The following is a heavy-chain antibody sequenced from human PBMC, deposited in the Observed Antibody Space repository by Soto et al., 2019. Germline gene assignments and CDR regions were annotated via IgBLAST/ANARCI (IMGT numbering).Heavy chain of an antibody. CDR3: ARAYSCSTADY. J-gene: IGHJ4*02. CDR1: GFTFSRYW. D-gene: IGHD6-6*01. Sequence: EVQLVESWGGLVQPGGSLRLSCAASGFTFSRYWMSWVRQAPGKGREWVANFKQDGSEKYSVDSVKGRFTSSRDKAKNPLDLQMNSMRAEDTAVYYCARAYSCSTADYWGQGTLVTVSS. V-gene: IGHV3-7*03. CDR2: FKQDGSEK.